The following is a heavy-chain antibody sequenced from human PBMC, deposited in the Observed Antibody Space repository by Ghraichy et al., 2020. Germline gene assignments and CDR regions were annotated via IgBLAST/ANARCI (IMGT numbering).Heavy chain of an antibody. CDR1: GFTFSLYS. CDR3: AREGREKDTSGYYSKY. CDR2: ISSSSDYI. D-gene: IGHD3-22*01. Sequence: SCAASGFTFSLYSMNWVRQAPGKGLEWVSSISSSSDYIYYADSVKGRFTIARDNAKNSLYLQMNSLRAEDTAVYYCAREGREKDTSGYYSKYWGQGTLVTVSS. V-gene: IGHV3-21*01. J-gene: IGHJ4*02.